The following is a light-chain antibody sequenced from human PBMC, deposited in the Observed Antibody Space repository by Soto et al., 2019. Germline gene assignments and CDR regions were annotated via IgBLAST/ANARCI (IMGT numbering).Light chain of an antibody. CDR1: QSVAKNY. V-gene: IGKV3-20*01. J-gene: IGKJ4*01. CDR3: LQYDSEPLT. Sequence: ETVLSQSPGTLSLSPGERATLACRASQSVAKNYLAWYQHKPGQGPRLLISGASSRATGIPDRFSGSGSGTDFTLTTSRLQPEDFAVYYCLQYDSEPLTFGGGTKVEI. CDR2: GAS.